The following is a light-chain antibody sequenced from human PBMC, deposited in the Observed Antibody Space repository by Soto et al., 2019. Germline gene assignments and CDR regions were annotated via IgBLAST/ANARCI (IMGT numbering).Light chain of an antibody. J-gene: IGLJ2*01. CDR3: GTWDSSLSAGV. Sequence: QSALTQPPSVSAAPGQKVTISCSGSSSNIGNNYVSWYQQLPGTAPKLLIYDNNKRPSGIPDRFSGSKSGTSATLGITGLQTGDEADYFCGTWDSSLSAGVFGGVTKLTVL. CDR1: SSNIGNNY. CDR2: DNN. V-gene: IGLV1-51*01.